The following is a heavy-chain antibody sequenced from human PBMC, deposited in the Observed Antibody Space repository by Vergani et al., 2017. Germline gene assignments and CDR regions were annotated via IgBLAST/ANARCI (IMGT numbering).Heavy chain of an antibody. D-gene: IGHD4-23*01. CDR3: ARGHYGGNPFDY. Sequence: QVQLVQSVAEVKKPGSSVKVSCKASGGTFSSYTLSWVRQAPGQGLEWMGRIIPILGIANYAQKFQGRVTITADKSTSTAYMELSSLRSEDTAVYYCARGHYGGNPFDYWGQGTLVTVSS. CDR1: GGTFSSYT. V-gene: IGHV1-69*02. J-gene: IGHJ4*02. CDR2: IIPILGIA.